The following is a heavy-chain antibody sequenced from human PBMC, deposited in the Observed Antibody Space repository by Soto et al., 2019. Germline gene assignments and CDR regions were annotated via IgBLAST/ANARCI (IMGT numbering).Heavy chain of an antibody. CDR1: GFTFINYA. D-gene: IGHD7-27*01. CDR2: ISGGGDAA. CDR3: ARKILGSTTRPKYWYFDL. J-gene: IGHJ2*01. V-gene: IGHV3-23*01. Sequence: EVQVLESGGGLVQPGGSLRLSCAVSGFTFINYAMNWVRQAPGKGLEWVSSISGGGDAAFFPDSVRGRFTISRDNSKNTVPLQMNSLGVDDTAVYYCARKILGSTTRPKYWYFDLWGRGTLVTVSS.